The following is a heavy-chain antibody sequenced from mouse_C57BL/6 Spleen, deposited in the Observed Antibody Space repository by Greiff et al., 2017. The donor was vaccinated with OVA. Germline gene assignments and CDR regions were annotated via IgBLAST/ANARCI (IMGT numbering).Heavy chain of an antibody. V-gene: IGHV3-1*01. Sequence: EVQLVESGPGMVKPSQSLSLTCTVTGYSITSGYDWHWIRHFPGNKLEWMGYISYSGSTNYNPSLKSRISITHDTSKNHFFLKLNSVTTEDTATYYCASGVTTFFAYWGQGTLVTVSA. CDR2: ISYSGST. D-gene: IGHD2-2*01. CDR1: GYSITSGYD. CDR3: ASGVTTFFAY. J-gene: IGHJ3*01.